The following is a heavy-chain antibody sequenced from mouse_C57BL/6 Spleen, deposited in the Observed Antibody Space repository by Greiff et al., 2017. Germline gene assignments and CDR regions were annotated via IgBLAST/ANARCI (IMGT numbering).Heavy chain of an antibody. CDR2: IYPGNSDT. Sequence: VQLQQSGPELVKPGASVKISCKASGYAFSSSWMNWVKQRPGQGLEWIGAIYPGNSDTSYNQKFKGKAKLTAVTSASTAYMDLSSLTNEDSAVYYCTRSTYGYYAMDYWGQGTSVTVSS. CDR1: GYAFSSSW. V-gene: IGHV1-5*01. CDR3: TRSTYGYYAMDY. J-gene: IGHJ4*01. D-gene: IGHD1-1*02.